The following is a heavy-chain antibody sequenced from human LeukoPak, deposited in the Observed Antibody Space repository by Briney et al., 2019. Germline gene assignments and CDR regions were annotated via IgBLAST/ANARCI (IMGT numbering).Heavy chain of an antibody. V-gene: IGHV3-7*01. D-gene: IGHD7-27*01. J-gene: IGHJ4*02. CDR1: GFTFTTYW. CDR2: IKQDGSQK. Sequence: GGSLRLSCAASGFTFTTYWMTWVRQAPGKGLEWVANIKQDGSQKYYVHSVKGRFTISRNNAKNSLYLQMNSLKAEDTAVYYCARENWANDYWGQGTLVTVSS. CDR3: ARENWANDY.